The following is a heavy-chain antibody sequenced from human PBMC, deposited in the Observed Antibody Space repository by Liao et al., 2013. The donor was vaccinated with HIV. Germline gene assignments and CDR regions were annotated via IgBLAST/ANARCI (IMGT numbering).Heavy chain of an antibody. D-gene: IGHD3-22*01. CDR1: GGSISSGGYS. CDR3: ARVRYYYDSSHAFDI. Sequence: QLQLQESGSGLVKPSQTLSLTCAVSGGSISSGGYSWSWIRQPPGKGLEWIGYLYHSESTYYNPSLKSRVTISVDRSKNQFSLELRSVTAADTAVYYCARVRYYYDSSHAFDIWAKGQWSPSLQ. J-gene: IGHJ3*02. CDR2: LYHSEST. V-gene: IGHV4-30-2*01.